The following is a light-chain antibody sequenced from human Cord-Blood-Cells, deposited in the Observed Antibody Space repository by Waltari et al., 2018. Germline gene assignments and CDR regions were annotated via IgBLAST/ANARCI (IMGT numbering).Light chain of an antibody. Sequence: QSALTQPASVSVSPGQSITISSTGTSSDVGGYNYVSWYQQHPGKAPKLMIYDVSNRPSGVSNRFSGSKSGNTASLTISGLQAEDEADYYCSSYTSSSTLVVFGGGTKLTVL. CDR3: SSYTSSSTLVV. CDR1: SSDVGGYNY. CDR2: DVS. J-gene: IGLJ2*01. V-gene: IGLV2-14*01.